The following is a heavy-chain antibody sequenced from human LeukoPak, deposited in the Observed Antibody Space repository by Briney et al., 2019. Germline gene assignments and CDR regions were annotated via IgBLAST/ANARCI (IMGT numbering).Heavy chain of an antibody. Sequence: GGSLRLSCEASGFTFGSHAMYWVRQAPGKGLERVAGIFGSGGSPHYADSVKGRFTISRDNSRNTVYLQINSLRADDTAVYYCGKTTVGYSSGQKPAWPVDYWGQGTLVTVSS. CDR1: GFTFGSHA. J-gene: IGHJ4*02. CDR3: GKTTVGYSSGQKPAWPVDY. CDR2: IFGSGGSP. D-gene: IGHD5-18*01. V-gene: IGHV3-23*01.